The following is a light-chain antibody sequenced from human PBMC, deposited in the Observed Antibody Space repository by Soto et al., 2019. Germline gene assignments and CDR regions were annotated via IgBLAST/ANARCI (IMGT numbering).Light chain of an antibody. CDR3: CSYAGSSPPYV. J-gene: IGLJ1*01. Sequence: QSVLTQPASVSGSPGQSITISCIGTSSLAGSLMIYEVSKRPSGVSNRFSGSKSGNTASLTISGLQAEDEADYYCCSYAGSSPPYVFGTGTKVTVL. V-gene: IGLV2-23*02. CDR1: SSLAGS. CDR2: EVS.